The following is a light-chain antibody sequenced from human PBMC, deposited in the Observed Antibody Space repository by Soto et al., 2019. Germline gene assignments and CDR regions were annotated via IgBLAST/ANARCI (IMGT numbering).Light chain of an antibody. Sequence: EIVLTQSPATLSSSPGERATVSCRASQTVSSKLAWYQHKPGQAPRLLIYDTSNRATGIPARFSGSGSGTDFTLTISRLEPEDFAVYYCQQYGSSQWTFGQGTRWIS. CDR2: DTS. CDR3: QQYGSSQWT. V-gene: IGKV3-20*01. CDR1: QTVSSK. J-gene: IGKJ1*01.